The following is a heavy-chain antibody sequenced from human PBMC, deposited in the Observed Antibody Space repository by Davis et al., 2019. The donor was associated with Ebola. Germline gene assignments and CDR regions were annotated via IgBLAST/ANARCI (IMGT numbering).Heavy chain of an antibody. CDR2: ISGSGGST. D-gene: IGHD3-3*01. J-gene: IGHJ6*03. Sequence: PGGSLRLSCAASGFTFSSYAMSWVRQAPGKGLEWVSAISGSGGSTYYADSVKGRFTISRDNSKNTLYLQMNSLRAEDTAVYYCAKGFLEWNYYYYMDVWGKGTTVTVSS. V-gene: IGHV3-23*01. CDR3: AKGFLEWNYYYYMDV. CDR1: GFTFSSYA.